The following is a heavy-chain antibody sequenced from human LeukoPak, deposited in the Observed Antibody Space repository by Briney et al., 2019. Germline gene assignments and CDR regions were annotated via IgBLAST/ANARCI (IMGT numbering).Heavy chain of an antibody. V-gene: IGHV1-8*01. CDR1: GYTFTSYD. CDR3: GRRMNYDSRVFQH. J-gene: IGHJ1*01. D-gene: IGHD3-22*01. Sequence: ASVTVSCKASGYTFTSYDINWVGQATGQGLEWMGWMNPNSGNKGYAQKFQGRVTMTRNTSINPAYMELGSRERRDTALVLCGRRMNYDSRVFQHWGQGTMVTVSS. CDR2: MNPNSGNK.